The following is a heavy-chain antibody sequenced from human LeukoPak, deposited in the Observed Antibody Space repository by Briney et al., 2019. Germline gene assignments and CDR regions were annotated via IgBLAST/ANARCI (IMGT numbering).Heavy chain of an antibody. CDR3: ARGYYYDSSGYYYPPDY. J-gene: IGHJ4*02. CDR2: INPNSGGT. D-gene: IGHD3-22*01. Sequence: ASVKVSCKASGYTFTGYYMHWVRQAPGQGLEWMGWINPNSGGTNYAQKFQGRVTMTRDTSISTAYMELSRLRSDDTAVYYCARGYYYDSSGYYYPPDYWGQGTLVTVSS. V-gene: IGHV1-2*02. CDR1: GYTFTGYY.